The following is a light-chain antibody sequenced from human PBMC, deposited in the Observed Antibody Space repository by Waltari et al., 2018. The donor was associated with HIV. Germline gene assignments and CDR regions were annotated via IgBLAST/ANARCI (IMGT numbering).Light chain of an antibody. J-gene: IGLJ2*01. V-gene: IGLV2-14*01. CDR2: NVS. CDR3: SSYTSSNTVI. CDR1: SSDVGGYNY. Sequence: QSALTQSASVSGSPGQSITISCTGTSSDVGGYNYVSWYQQHPGKAPKLVIYNVSKRPAGVSNRFSGSKSGNTASLTISGLQAEDEAEYYCSSYTSSNTVIFGGGTRVTVL.